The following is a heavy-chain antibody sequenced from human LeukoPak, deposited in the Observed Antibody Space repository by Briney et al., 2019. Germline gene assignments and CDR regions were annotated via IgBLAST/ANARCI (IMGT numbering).Heavy chain of an antibody. Sequence: PGGSLTPSCAVSGLTFSRKYMHWVRQAQGKGLGWVSRINGVGTDRIYADFVKGPFTISRDNANHTLYLQMNSLRCEDTAMYYCTRDWDHYDFDSWGQGVLVTVSS. V-gene: IGHV3-74*01. CDR2: INGVGTDR. J-gene: IGHJ5*01. CDR1: GLTFSRKY. CDR3: TRDWDHYDFDS. D-gene: IGHD3-3*01.